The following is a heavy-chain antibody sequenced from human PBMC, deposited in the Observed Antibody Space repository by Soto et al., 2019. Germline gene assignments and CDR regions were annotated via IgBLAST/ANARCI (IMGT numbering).Heavy chain of an antibody. CDR1: GFTFYTYG. CDR3: ARIDCTGNNCNPYYHYGMDV. J-gene: IGHJ6*02. D-gene: IGHD2-8*02. V-gene: IGHV3-33*01. CDR2: IWYDGGTK. Sequence: QPHLVESGGGVVQPGRSLRLSCAASGFTFYTYGMHWVRQVPGKGLQWVAVIWYDGGTKYYADSVRGRFTVSRDNSKNTLYLQMNSLRDEDTAVYYCARIDCTGNNCNPYYHYGMDVWGQGTTVTVSS.